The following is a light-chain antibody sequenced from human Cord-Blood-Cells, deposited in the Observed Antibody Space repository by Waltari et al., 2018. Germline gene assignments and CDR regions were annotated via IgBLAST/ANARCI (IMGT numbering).Light chain of an antibody. CDR3: CSYAGSSTYV. CDR2: GVS. V-gene: IGLV2-23*02. J-gene: IGLJ1*01. Sequence: QSALTQPASVSGSPGQSITISCTGTSSDVGSYNLVSWYQQHPGKAPKLMIYGVSKRPSGVSNRFSGSKSGNTASRTIAGLQAEDEADYYCCSYAGSSTYVFGTGTKVTVL. CDR1: SSDVGSYNL.